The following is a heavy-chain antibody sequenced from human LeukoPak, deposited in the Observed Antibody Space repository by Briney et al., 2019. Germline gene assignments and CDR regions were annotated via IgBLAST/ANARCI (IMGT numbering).Heavy chain of an antibody. D-gene: IGHD6-13*01. Sequence: PGGSLRLSCAASGFTFSSYWMSWVRQAPGKGLEWVANIKQDGSEKYYVDSVKGRFTISRDNAKNSLYLQMNSLRAEDTAVYYCARYGRLGIAAVSFDYWGQGTLVTVSS. V-gene: IGHV3-7*01. CDR1: GFTFSSYW. CDR2: IKQDGSEK. J-gene: IGHJ4*02. CDR3: ARYGRLGIAAVSFDY.